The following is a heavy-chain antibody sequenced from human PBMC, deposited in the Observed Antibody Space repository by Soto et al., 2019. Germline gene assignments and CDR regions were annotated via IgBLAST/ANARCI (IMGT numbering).Heavy chain of an antibody. CDR2: IYYSGST. CDR1: GGSISSYY. CDR3: ARTYYSSSWFGYYFDY. D-gene: IGHD6-13*01. J-gene: IGHJ4*02. Sequence: SETHSLTCTVAGGSISSYYWSWILQHPGKGLEWIGYIYYSGSTNYNPSLKSRVTISVDTSKNQFSLKLSSVTAADTAVYYCARTYYSSSWFGYYFDYWGQGTLVTVSS. V-gene: IGHV4-59*01.